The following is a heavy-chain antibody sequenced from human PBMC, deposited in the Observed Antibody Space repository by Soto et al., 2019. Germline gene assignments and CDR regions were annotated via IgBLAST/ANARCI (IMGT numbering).Heavy chain of an antibody. CDR2: IHPNTGGT. CDR1: GYPYTNSY. V-gene: IGHV1-2*02. CDR3: ASDFRTRGWFRQAGNFAMDV. J-gene: IGHJ6*02. Sequence: QVQLVKSGAEVRNPGASVKVSCKASGYPYTNSYMHWVRQPPGHGLEWMGWIHPNTGGTNYAQKFQGRVPMTRDTSVSTVYMELNRLTSDDTAIYFCASDFRTRGWFRQAGNFAMDVWGQGTTVPGS. D-gene: IGHD6-19*01.